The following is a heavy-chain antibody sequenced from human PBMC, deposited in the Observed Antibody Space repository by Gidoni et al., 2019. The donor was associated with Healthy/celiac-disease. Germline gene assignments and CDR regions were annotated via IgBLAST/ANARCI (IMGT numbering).Heavy chain of an antibody. J-gene: IGHJ3*02. CDR1: GFTFGDYA. CDR3: TRDLEYYYGSGSTPEGLDAFDI. Sequence: EVQLVESGGGLVQPGRSLRLSCTASGFTFGDYAMSWFRRAPGKGLEWVGFIRSKAYGGTTEYAASVKGRFTISRDDSKSIAYLQMNSLKTEDTAVYYCTRDLEYYYGSGSTPEGLDAFDIWGQGTMVTVSS. D-gene: IGHD3-10*01. CDR2: IRSKAYGGTT. V-gene: IGHV3-49*03.